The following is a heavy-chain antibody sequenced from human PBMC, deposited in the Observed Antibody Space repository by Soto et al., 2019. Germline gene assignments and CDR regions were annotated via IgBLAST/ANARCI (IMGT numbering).Heavy chain of an antibody. V-gene: IGHV3-48*01. CDR3: ARELAVAGFGPFDY. D-gene: IGHD6-19*01. CDR2: ISSSSRTI. CDR1: GFTFSSYS. J-gene: IGHJ4*02. Sequence: EVQLVESGGGLVQPGGSLGLSCAASGFTFSSYSMNCVRHAPGKGLEWVSYISSSSRTIYYADSVKGRFTISRDNAKNSLYLQMNSLRAEDTAVYYCARELAVAGFGPFDYWGQGTLVTVSS.